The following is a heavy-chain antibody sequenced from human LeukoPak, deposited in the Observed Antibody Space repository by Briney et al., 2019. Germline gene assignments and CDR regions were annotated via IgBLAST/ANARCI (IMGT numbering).Heavy chain of an antibody. CDR1: GGSITSYH. J-gene: IGHJ4*02. V-gene: IGHV4-59*08. Sequence: PSETLSLTCTVSGGSITSYHYSWIRQPPGKGLEWIGYIYYSGSTNYNPSLKSRVTISVDTSKNQFSLKLSSVTAADTAVYYCARLVVVPAAIASAPRYFYFDYWGQGTLVTVSS. CDR2: IYYSGST. CDR3: ARLVVVPAAIASAPRYFYFDY. D-gene: IGHD2-2*01.